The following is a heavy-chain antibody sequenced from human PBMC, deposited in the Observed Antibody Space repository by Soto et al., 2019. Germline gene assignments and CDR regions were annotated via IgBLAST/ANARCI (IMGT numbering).Heavy chain of an antibody. Sequence: GASVKVSCKASGYTFTSYGISWVRQAPGQGLEWMGGIIPIFGTANYAQKFQGRATITADESTSTAYMELSSLRSEDTAVYYCARSVVSSSPETFDYWGQGTLVTVSS. J-gene: IGHJ4*02. CDR3: ARSVVSSSPETFDY. CDR2: IIPIFGTA. V-gene: IGHV1-69*13. CDR1: GYTFTSYG. D-gene: IGHD6-6*01.